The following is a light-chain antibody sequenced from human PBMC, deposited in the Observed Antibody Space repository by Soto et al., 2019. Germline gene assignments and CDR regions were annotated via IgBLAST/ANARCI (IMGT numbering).Light chain of an antibody. CDR1: SSNIGGNS. CDR3: ATWDSAQSAGV. J-gene: IGLJ3*02. Sequence: QSVLTQPPSMSAAPGQMVAISCSGTSSNIGGNSVSWYQHFPGTDPKVLIYDNNRRPSGIPDRFSGSKTGTSATLPIIGLQTGDEADYYCATWDSAQSAGVFGGGTKLTVL. CDR2: DNN. V-gene: IGLV1-51*01.